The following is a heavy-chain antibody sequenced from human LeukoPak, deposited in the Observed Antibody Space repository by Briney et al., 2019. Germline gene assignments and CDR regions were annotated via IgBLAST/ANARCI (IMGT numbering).Heavy chain of an antibody. CDR1: GGSISSGSYY. CDR3: ARRGDY. V-gene: IGHV4-39*01. D-gene: IGHD3-16*01. CDR2: IYYTGKT. J-gene: IGHJ4*02. Sequence: SETLSLTCIVSGGSISSGSYYWGWIRQPPGKGLEWIGSIYYTGKTDYNPSLKSRATISVDKSKNQLFLKLRSVTVADTAIYYCARRGDYWGQGTLVTVSS.